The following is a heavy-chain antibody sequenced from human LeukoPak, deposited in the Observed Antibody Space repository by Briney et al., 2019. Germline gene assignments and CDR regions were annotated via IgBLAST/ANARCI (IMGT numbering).Heavy chain of an antibody. CDR3: AKISGFGELFGALDI. CDR2: ISHDGSNK. V-gene: IGHV3-30*18. D-gene: IGHD3-10*01. J-gene: IGHJ3*02. Sequence: GGSLRLSCVVSGFTFSSYGMHWVRQAPGKGLEWVAVISHDGSNKYYAESVRGRCTISRDNSKNTLYLQMNSLRAEDTAVYYCAKISGFGELFGALDIWGQGTVVTVSS. CDR1: GFTFSSYG.